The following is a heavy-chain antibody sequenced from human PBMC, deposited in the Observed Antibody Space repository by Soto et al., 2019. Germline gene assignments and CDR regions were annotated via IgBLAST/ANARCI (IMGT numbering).Heavy chain of an antibody. J-gene: IGHJ4*02. CDR2: IYHSGST. V-gene: IGHV4-30-2*01. CDR3: ASSRGHFDY. D-gene: IGHD3-10*01. Sequence: SETLSLTCAVSGGSISSGGYSWSWIRQPPGKGLEWIGYIYHSGSTYYNPSLKSRVTISVDRSKNQFSLKLSSVTAADTAVYYCASSRGHFDYWGQGTLVTASS. CDR1: GGSISSGGYS.